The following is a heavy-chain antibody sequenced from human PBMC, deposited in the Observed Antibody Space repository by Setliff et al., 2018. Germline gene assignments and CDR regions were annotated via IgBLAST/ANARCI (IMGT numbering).Heavy chain of an antibody. CDR3: VRDSRYSGSY. V-gene: IGHV3-11*01. D-gene: IGHD5-12*01. J-gene: IGHJ4*02. Sequence: GGSLRLSCAASGFTFTDFFMGWIRQAPGKGLEWVSYSSSGGGTIYYADSVKGRVAISRDNAKNSLYLQMNSLRVEDTAVYYCVRDSRYSGSYWGQGTLVTVPQ. CDR1: GFTFTDFF. CDR2: SSSGGGTI.